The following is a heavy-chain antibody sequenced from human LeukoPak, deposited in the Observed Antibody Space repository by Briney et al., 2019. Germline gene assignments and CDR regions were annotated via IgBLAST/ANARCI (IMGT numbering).Heavy chain of an antibody. Sequence: GGSLRLSCAASGFTFSSYAMHWIRQAPGKGLEYVSAISSNGGSTYYANSVKGRFTISRDNSKNTLYLQMGSLRAEDMAVYYCASGYCSGGSCSGYFQHWGQGTLVTVSS. CDR1: GFTFSSYA. J-gene: IGHJ1*01. V-gene: IGHV3-64*01. CDR2: ISSNGGST. D-gene: IGHD2-15*01. CDR3: ASGYCSGGSCSGYFQH.